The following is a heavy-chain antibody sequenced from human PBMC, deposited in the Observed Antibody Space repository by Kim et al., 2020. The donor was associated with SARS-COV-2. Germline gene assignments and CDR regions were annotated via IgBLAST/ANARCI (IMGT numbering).Heavy chain of an antibody. V-gene: IGHV1-8*01. CDR2: INPDTGNT. Sequence: ASVKVSCKASGYKFTSYAIIWVRQVFGQGLEWMGWINPDTGNTDYAQKFQGRVKMTRNISITTAYLDVSGLTPDDTAVYFCARGNHYGGNLGDNWLDPWGQGTLVTVAS. D-gene: IGHD4-17*01. CDR3: ARGNHYGGNLGDNWLDP. CDR1: GYKFTSYA. J-gene: IGHJ5*02.